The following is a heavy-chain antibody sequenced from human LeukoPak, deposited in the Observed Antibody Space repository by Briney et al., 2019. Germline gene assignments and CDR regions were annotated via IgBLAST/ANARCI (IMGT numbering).Heavy chain of an antibody. CDR3: ETALILGYCSSTSCKEVADAFDI. CDR2: FIPIFGTA. Sequence: SVKVSCKASGGTFTSYAISWVRQAPGQGLEWMGGFIPIFGTANYAQKFQGRVTITADKSTSTAYMELRSLRAEDTAVYYCETALILGYCSSTSCKEVADAFDIWGQGTMVTVSS. V-gene: IGHV1-69*06. D-gene: IGHD2-2*01. CDR1: GGTFTSYA. J-gene: IGHJ3*02.